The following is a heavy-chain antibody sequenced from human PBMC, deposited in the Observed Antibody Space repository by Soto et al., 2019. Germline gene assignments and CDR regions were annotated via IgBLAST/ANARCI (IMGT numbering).Heavy chain of an antibody. CDR3: AKAEYYYDSSGYQSIYGMDV. J-gene: IGHJ6*02. CDR1: GFTFSSYG. Sequence: PGGSLRLSCAASGFTFSSYGMHWVRQAPGKGLEWVAVISYDGSNKYYADSVKGRFTISRDNSKNTLYLQMNSLRAEDTAVYYCAKAEYYYDSSGYQSIYGMDVWGQGTTGTVSS. V-gene: IGHV3-30*18. D-gene: IGHD3-22*01. CDR2: ISYDGSNK.